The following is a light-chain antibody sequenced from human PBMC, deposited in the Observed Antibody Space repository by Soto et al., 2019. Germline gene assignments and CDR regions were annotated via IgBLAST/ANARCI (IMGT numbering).Light chain of an antibody. CDR1: QGIANC. Sequence: IQLTQSPSSLSASVGDRVTISCRASQGIANCLAWYQQKPGKAPKLLIYGASTVPSGVPSRFSGSGSGTDFALTISILQPEDFATYYCQQLNSFPIPFGRGTKVDIK. CDR2: GAS. V-gene: IGKV1-9*01. CDR3: QQLNSFPIP. J-gene: IGKJ3*01.